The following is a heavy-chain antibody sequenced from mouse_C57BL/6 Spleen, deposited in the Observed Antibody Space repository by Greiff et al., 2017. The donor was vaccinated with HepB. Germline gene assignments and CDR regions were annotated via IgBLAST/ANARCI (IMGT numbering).Heavy chain of an antibody. J-gene: IGHJ4*01. CDR1: GYTFTDYN. Sequence: VQLKESGPELVKPGASVKMSCKASGYTFTDYNMHWVKQSHGKSLEWIGYINPNNGGTSYNQKFKGKATLTVNKSSSTAYMELRSLTSEDSAVYYCALDVGYYAMDYWGQGTSVTVSS. CDR3: ALDVGYYAMDY. V-gene: IGHV1-22*01. CDR2: INPNNGGT.